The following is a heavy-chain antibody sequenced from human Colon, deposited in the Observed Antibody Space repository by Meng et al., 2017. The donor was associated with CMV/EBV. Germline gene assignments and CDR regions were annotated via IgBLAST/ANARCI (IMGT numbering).Heavy chain of an antibody. CDR2: IIPMFGSP. Sequence: QVQVVRSWGEVKKPGAAVKVSCKASGGTLDISTFNWVRQAPGQGLEWMGGIIPMFGSPIYSQKFRGRVTITADELEVNSLRSEDTAVYYCARGKQAGFDLWGQGTLVTVSS. CDR3: ARGKQAGFDL. J-gene: IGHJ5*02. D-gene: IGHD6-13*01. V-gene: IGHV1-69*01. CDR1: GGTLDIST.